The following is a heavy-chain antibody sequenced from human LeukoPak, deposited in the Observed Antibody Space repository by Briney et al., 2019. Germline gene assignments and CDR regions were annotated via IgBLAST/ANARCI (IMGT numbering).Heavy chain of an antibody. CDR1: GFTFSSYT. V-gene: IGHV3-21*01. CDR3: ASDSYSPEYFQH. J-gene: IGHJ1*01. Sequence: GGSLRLSCAASGFTFSSYTMNWVRQSPGKGLEWVSSISSGSRDIYYADSVKGRFTISRDNAKNSVYLQVNSLRAEDTAVYYCASDSYSPEYFQHWGQGTLVTVSS. CDR2: ISSGSRDI. D-gene: IGHD2-15*01.